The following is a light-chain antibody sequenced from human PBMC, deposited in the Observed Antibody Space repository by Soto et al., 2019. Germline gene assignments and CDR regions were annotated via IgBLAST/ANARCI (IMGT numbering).Light chain of an antibody. CDR1: QNIANN. CDR2: GAS. Sequence: VFRQTPGTRCMCPGKGATLSCRASQNIANNLAWYQQRPGQAPRLLIYGASTRATGIPSRFSGSGSGTDFTLTISSLQAEDFGPYHCPEADIFPLPFGGGTKVDI. V-gene: IGKV3D-15*01. CDR3: PEADIFPLP. J-gene: IGKJ4*01.